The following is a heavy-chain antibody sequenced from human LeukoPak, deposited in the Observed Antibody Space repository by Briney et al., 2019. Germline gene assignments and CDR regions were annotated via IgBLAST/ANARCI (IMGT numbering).Heavy chain of an antibody. CDR1: GGSISSSSYY. CDR3: ARRGAFDWLGNNWFDP. D-gene: IGHD3-9*01. Sequence: SETLSLTCTVSGGSISSSSYYWGWIRQPPGKGLEWIGSIYYSGSTYYNPSLKSRVTISVDTSKNQFSLKLSSVTAADTAVYYCARRGAFDWLGNNWFDPWGQGTLVTVSS. CDR2: IYYSGST. J-gene: IGHJ5*02. V-gene: IGHV4-39*07.